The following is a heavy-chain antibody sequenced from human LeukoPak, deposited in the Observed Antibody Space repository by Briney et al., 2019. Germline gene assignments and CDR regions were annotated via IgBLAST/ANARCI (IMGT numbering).Heavy chain of an antibody. D-gene: IGHD1-7*01. CDR2: IYYSGST. CDR3: ARGSSGNAWNYSY. J-gene: IGHJ4*02. CDR1: GGSISSYY. Sequence: SETLSLTCTVSGGSISSYYWSWIRQPPGKGLEWIGYIYYSGSTNYNPSLKSRVTVSVDTSKNQFSLEVSSVTAADTAVYYCARGSSGNAWNYSYWGQGTLVTVSS. V-gene: IGHV4-59*08.